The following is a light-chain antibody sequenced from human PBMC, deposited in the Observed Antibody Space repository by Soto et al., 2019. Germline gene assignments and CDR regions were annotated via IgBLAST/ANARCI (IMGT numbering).Light chain of an antibody. CDR2: GNS. Sequence: QLVLTQPPSVSGAPGQRVTISCTGSSSNIGAPYDVHWFQQLPGTAPKLLIYGNSNRPSGVPDRFSGSKSGTSASLAITGLQAEDEADYYCQSYDSSLSGVVFGGGTKLTVL. V-gene: IGLV1-40*01. CDR1: SSNIGAPYD. J-gene: IGLJ2*01. CDR3: QSYDSSLSGVV.